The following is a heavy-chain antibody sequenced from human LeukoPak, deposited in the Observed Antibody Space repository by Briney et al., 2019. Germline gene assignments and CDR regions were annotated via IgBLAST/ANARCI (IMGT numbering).Heavy chain of an antibody. D-gene: IGHD5-18*01. J-gene: IGHJ3*02. Sequence: PGGSLRLSCAASGFTFSSYSMNWVRQAPGKGLEWVSYISSSSSTIYYADSVKGRFTISRDNAKNSLYLQLNSLRAEDTAVYYCARTLGYSYGPWDAFDIWGQGTMVTVSS. CDR3: ARTLGYSYGPWDAFDI. CDR2: ISSSSSTI. V-gene: IGHV3-48*01. CDR1: GFTFSSYS.